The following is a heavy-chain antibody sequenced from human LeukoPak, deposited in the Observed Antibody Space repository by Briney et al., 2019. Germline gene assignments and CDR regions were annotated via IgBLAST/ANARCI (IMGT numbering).Heavy chain of an antibody. Sequence: GGSLRLSCAASGFTFSSYSMNWVRQAPGKGLEWVSYISSSSSTIYYADSVKGRFTISRDNAKNSLYLQMNTLRVEDTAVYYCAQGGATISDYWGQGTLVTVSS. CDR1: GFTFSSYS. CDR3: AQGGATISDY. D-gene: IGHD5-12*01. V-gene: IGHV3-48*04. CDR2: ISSSSSTI. J-gene: IGHJ4*02.